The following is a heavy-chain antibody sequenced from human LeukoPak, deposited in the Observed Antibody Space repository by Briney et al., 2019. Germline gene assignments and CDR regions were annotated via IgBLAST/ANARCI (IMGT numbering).Heavy chain of an antibody. D-gene: IGHD6-13*01. J-gene: IGHJ4*02. CDR1: GFTFSSCG. CDR3: AKDRSSSWCIGS. CDR2: TSYDASNI. Sequence: GGSLRLSCAASGFTFSSCGMHWVRQAPGKGLEWVAITSYDASNIYYADSVRGRFTISRDNSKNTLSLQMDSLRAEDTAIYYCAKDRSSSWCIGSWGQGTLVTVSS. V-gene: IGHV3-30*18.